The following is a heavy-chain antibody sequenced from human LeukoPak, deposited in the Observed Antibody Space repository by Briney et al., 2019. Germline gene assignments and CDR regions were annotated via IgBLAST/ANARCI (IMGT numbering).Heavy chain of an antibody. D-gene: IGHD3-22*01. CDR2: IHNSGST. V-gene: IGHV4-59*01. CDR3: ARLARDSSGYDRFDY. CDR1: GGSISSNY. Sequence: SETLSLTCTVSGGSISSNYWSWIRQPPGKGLEWIGYIHNSGSTNYNPSLKSRVTMSVDTSKNQFSLKLSSVTAADTAVYYCARLARDSSGYDRFDYWGQGTLVTVSS. J-gene: IGHJ4*02.